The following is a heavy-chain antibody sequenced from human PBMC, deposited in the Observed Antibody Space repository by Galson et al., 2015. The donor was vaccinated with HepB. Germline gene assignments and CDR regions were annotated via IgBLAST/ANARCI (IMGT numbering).Heavy chain of an antibody. J-gene: IGHJ5*02. CDR1: GYSFTSYW. CDR2: IDPSDSYT. V-gene: IGHV5-10-1*01. Sequence: QSGAEVKKPGESLRISCKGSGYSFTSYWISWVRQMPGKGLEWMGRIDPSDSYTNYSPSFQGHVTISADKSISTAYLQWSSLKASDTAMYYCARLGIAAAGTEVWGRSARDDPWGQGTLVTVSS. CDR3: ARLGIAAAGTEVWGRSARDDP. D-gene: IGHD6-13*01.